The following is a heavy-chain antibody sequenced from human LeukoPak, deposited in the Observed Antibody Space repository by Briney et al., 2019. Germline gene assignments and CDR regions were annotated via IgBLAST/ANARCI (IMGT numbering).Heavy chain of an antibody. D-gene: IGHD3-22*01. CDR2: IYSGGST. CDR1: GFTVSSNY. J-gene: IGHJ4*02. V-gene: IGHV3-66*04. Sequence: GGSLKLSCAASGFTVSSNYMSWVRQAPGKGPEWVSVIYSGGSTYYADSVKGRFTISRDNSKNTLYLQMNSLRAEDTAVYYCARREYYYDSSGYYDYWGQGTLVTVSS. CDR3: ARREYYYDSSGYYDY.